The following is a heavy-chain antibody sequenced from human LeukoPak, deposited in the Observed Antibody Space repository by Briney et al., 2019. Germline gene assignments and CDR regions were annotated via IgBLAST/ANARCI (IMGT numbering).Heavy chain of an antibody. V-gene: IGHV4-34*01. CDR3: ARAGERDYYGSGSQIYSFDY. D-gene: IGHD3-10*01. J-gene: IGHJ4*02. CDR1: GGSFSGYY. Sequence: PSETLSLTCAVYGGSFSGYYWSWIRQPPGKGLEWIGEINHSGSTNYNPSLKSRVTISVDTSKNQFSLKLSSVTAADTAVHYCARAGERDYYGSGSQIYSFDYWGQGTLVTVSS. CDR2: INHSGST.